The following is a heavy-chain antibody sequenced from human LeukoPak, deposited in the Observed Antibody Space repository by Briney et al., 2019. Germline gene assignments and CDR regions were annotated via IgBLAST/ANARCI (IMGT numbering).Heavy chain of an antibody. J-gene: IGHJ4*02. V-gene: IGHV3-48*01. D-gene: IGHD1-1*01. Sequence: GGSLRLSCTASGFPFIEYSMNWVRQAPGKGLEWISYIGIDSGNTKYADSVRGRFTISADKAKNSLYLQMNSLRVEDTAVYYCARDHNYAFDNWGQGTLVPVAS. CDR2: IGIDSGNT. CDR1: GFPFIEYS. CDR3: ARDHNYAFDN.